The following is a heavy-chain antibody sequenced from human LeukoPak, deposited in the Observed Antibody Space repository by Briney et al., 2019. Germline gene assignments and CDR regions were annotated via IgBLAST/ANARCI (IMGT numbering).Heavy chain of an antibody. CDR2: INTNTGNP. J-gene: IGHJ4*02. Sequence: GASVKVSCKASGYTFTSYAMNWVRQAPGQGLGWMGWINTNTGNPTYAQGFTGRFVFSLDTSVSTAYLQISSLKAEDIAVYYCAREGRRDGYNSGDYWGQGTLVTVSS. D-gene: IGHD5-24*01. CDR3: AREGRRDGYNSGDY. CDR1: GYTFTSYA. V-gene: IGHV7-4-1*02.